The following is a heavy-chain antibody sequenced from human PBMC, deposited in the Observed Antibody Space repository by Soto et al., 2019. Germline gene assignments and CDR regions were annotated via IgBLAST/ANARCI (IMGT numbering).Heavy chain of an antibody. J-gene: IGHJ6*02. CDR1: GGTFSSHS. CDR2: IIPIFGPA. D-gene: IGHD1-1*01. CDR3: ATGSFTSTGGRIGYHYNAMDV. V-gene: IGHV1-69*13. Sequence: ASVKVSCKSSGGTFSSHSINWVRQAPGQGLEWMGGIIPIFGPANFAKKFQGRVTITADESTTTAYMELSSLTSEDTAVYYCATGSFTSTGGRIGYHYNAMDVWGQGTTVTVSS.